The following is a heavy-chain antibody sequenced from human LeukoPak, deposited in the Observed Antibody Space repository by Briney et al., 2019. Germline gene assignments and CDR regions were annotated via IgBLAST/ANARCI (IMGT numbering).Heavy chain of an antibody. V-gene: IGHV3-48*04. J-gene: IGHJ6*02. D-gene: IGHD2-2*01. CDR3: ARAVVVPAAMYYYYGMDV. Sequence: GGFLRLSCAASGFTFSSYSMNWVRQAPGKGLEWVSYISSSSSTIYYADSVKGRFTISRDNAKNSLYLQMNSLRAEDTAVYYCARAVVVPAAMYYYYGMDVWGQGTTVTVSS. CDR1: GFTFSSYS. CDR2: ISSSSSTI.